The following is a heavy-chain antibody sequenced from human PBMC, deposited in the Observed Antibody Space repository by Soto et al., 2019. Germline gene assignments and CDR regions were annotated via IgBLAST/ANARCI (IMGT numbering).Heavy chain of an antibody. CDR1: GYTFTSHA. V-gene: IGHV1-3*01. J-gene: IGHJ3*02. CDR2: INADNGNT. CDR3: ARGNRDPQYYSENSDYYDAFDI. D-gene: IGHD3-22*01. Sequence: QVQFVQSGAEVKKPGASVKLSCKASGYTFTSHAMHWVRQAPGQSPERMGWINADNGNTKFSQKFQGRVTITRDTSASTTYMELSSLRSEDTAVYYCARGNRDPQYYSENSDYYDAFDIWGQRTMVTVSS.